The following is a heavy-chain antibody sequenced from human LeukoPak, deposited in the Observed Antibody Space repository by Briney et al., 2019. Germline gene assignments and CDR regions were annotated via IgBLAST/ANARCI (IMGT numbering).Heavy chain of an antibody. CDR2: IYYSGST. D-gene: IGHD2-2*01. J-gene: IGHJ4*02. CDR1: GGSISSSSYY. V-gene: IGHV4-39*01. CDR3: ARRSRAHYYFDY. Sequence: PSETLSLTCTVSGGSISSSSYYWGWIRQPPGKGLEWIGSIYYSGSTYYNPSLKSRVTISVDTSKNQFSLKLSSVTAADTAVYYCARRSRAHYYFDYWGQGTLVTVSS.